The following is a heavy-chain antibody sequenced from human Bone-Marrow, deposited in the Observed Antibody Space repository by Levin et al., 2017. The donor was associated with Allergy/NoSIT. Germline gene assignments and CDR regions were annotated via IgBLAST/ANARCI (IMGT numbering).Heavy chain of an antibody. V-gene: IGHV1-8*01. CDR3: ARCALMVYAYYGMDV. CDR1: GYTFTSYD. J-gene: IGHJ6*02. D-gene: IGHD2-8*01. CDR2: MNPNSGNT. Sequence: GESLKISCKASGYTFTSYDINWVRQATGQGLEWMGWMNPNSGNTGYAQKFQGRVTMTRNTSISTAYMELSSLRSEDTAVYYCARCALMVYAYYGMDVWGQGTTVTVSS.